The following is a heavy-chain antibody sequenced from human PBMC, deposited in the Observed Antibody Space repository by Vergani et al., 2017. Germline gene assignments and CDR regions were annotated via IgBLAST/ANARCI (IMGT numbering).Heavy chain of an antibody. CDR3: ARVPANNWNYVVFNRYFDY. CDR1: GGTFSSYA. Sequence: QVQLVQSGAEVKKPGSSVKVSCKASGGTFSSYAISWVRQAPGQGLEWMGGIIPIFGTANYAQKFQGRVTITADESTSTAYMELSSLRSEDTAVYYCARVPANNWNYVVFNRYFDYWGQGTLVTVSS. CDR2: IIPIFGTA. J-gene: IGHJ4*02. V-gene: IGHV1-69*01. D-gene: IGHD1-7*01.